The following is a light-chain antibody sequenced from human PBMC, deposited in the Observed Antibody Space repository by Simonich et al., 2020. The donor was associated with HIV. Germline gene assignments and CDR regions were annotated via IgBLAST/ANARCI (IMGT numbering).Light chain of an antibody. V-gene: IGLV9-49*01. CDR2: GGTGGIVG. CDR3: GADHGSGSNFVWV. Sequence: QPVLTQPPSASASLGASVTLPCNLSSGYDNYKVDWYQQRPGKGPRFVMGGGTGGIVGSKGAGIPDRFSAVGSGLNRYLTIKNIQEEDESDYYCGADHGSGSNFVWVFGGGTKLTVL. J-gene: IGLJ3*02. CDR1: SGYDNYK.